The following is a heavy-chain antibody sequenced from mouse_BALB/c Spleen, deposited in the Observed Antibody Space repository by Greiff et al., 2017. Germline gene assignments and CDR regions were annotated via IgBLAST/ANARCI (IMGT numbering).Heavy chain of an antibody. CDR2: IWGDGST. D-gene: IGHD1-1*01. CDR3: ARDPHYYGSRGYFDV. Sequence: VQLVESGPGLVAPSQSLSITCTVSGFSLTGYGVNWVRQPPGKGLEWLGMIWGDGSTDYNSALKSRLSISKDNSKSQVFLKMNSLQTDDTARYYCARDPHYYGSRGYFDVWGAGTTVTVSS. J-gene: IGHJ1*01. CDR1: GFSLTGYG. V-gene: IGHV2-6-7*01.